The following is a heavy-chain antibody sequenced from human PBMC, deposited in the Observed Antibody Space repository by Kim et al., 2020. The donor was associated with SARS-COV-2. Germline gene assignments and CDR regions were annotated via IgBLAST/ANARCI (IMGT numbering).Heavy chain of an antibody. D-gene: IGHD3-3*01. V-gene: IGHV4-4*02. CDR3: ARDFAIHDFWSGYPPTPIPYGMDV. CDR1: GGSISSSNW. Sequence: SETLSLTCAVSGGSISSSNWWSWVRQPPGKGLEWIGEIYHSGSTNYNPSLKSRVTISVDKSKNQFSLKLSSVTAADTAVYYCARDFAIHDFWSGYPPTPIPYGMDVWGQGTTVTVSS. CDR2: IYHSGST. J-gene: IGHJ6*02.